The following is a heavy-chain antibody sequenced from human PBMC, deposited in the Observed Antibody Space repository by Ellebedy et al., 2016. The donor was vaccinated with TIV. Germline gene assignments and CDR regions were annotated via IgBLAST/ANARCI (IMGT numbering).Heavy chain of an antibody. CDR3: ARDQWLGRAYYFDY. V-gene: IGHV3-7*01. CDR2: RKQDGSEK. Sequence: GESLKISCAASGFTFSNYWMPWVRQAPGKGLEWVANRKQDGSEKYYVDSVEGRFSISRDNTRKSLYLQMNSLTDEDTAVYYCARDQWLGRAYYFDYWGQGTLVTVSS. CDR1: GFTFSNYW. J-gene: IGHJ4*01. D-gene: IGHD6-19*01.